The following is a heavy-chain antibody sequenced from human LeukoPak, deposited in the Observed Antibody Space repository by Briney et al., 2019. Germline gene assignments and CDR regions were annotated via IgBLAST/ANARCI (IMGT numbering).Heavy chain of an antibody. D-gene: IGHD2/OR15-2a*01. J-gene: IGHJ6*03. V-gene: IGHV3-74*01. Sequence: GGSLRLSCAASGFTFSTYWMNWVRQAPGKGLVWVSRIKSDGSTIYADSEKGRFTISRDNAKNTLYLQMNSLRAEDTAVYYCERDRIPYHMDVWGKGTRVIVSS. CDR1: GFTFSTYW. CDR3: ERDRIPYHMDV. CDR2: IKSDGST.